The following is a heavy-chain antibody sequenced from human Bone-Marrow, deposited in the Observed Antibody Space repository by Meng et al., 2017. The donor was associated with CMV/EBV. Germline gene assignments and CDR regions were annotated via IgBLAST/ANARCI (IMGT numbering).Heavy chain of an antibody. CDR3: ASMLTGDPLRDY. V-gene: IGHV4-30-4*08. J-gene: IGHJ4*02. Sequence: QGPVEESRPGPVKPSQTLYLTCTGSGCSISSGDYYWSWIRQPPGKGLEWIGYIYYSGSTYYNPSLKSRVTISVDTSKNQFSLKLSSVTAADTAVYYCASMLTGDPLRDYWGQGTLVTVSS. CDR1: GCSISSGDYY. CDR2: IYYSGST. D-gene: IGHD7-27*01.